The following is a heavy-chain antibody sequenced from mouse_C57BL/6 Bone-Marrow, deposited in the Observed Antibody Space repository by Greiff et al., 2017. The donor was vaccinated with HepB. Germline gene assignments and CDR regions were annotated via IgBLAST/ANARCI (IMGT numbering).Heavy chain of an antibody. CDR3: ARAVLRSDWYFDV. J-gene: IGHJ1*03. Sequence: QVQLQQPGAELVKPGASVKLSCKASGYTFTSYWMQWVKQRPGQGLEWIGEIDPSDSYTNYNQKFKGKATLTVDTSSSTAYMQLSSLTSEYSAVYYCARAVLRSDWYFDVWGTGTTVTVSS. CDR2: IDPSDSYT. V-gene: IGHV1-50*01. D-gene: IGHD1-1*01. CDR1: GYTFTSYW.